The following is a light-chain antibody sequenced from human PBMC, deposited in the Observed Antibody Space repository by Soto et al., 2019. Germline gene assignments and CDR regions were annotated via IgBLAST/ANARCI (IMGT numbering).Light chain of an antibody. V-gene: IGLV2-8*01. CDR1: SSDIGAYNH. Sequence: QSALTQPPSASGSPGQSVTISCTGTSSDIGAYNHVSWYQQHPGRAPRFIIYEVSQRPSGVPDRFSGSKSGSTASLTVSGLQADDEADYYCSSYGGSSNPVMFGGGTKVTV. J-gene: IGLJ3*02. CDR2: EVS. CDR3: SSYGGSSNPVM.